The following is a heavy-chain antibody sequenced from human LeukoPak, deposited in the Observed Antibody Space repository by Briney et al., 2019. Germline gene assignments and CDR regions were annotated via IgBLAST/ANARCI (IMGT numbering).Heavy chain of an antibody. V-gene: IGHV1-18*04. J-gene: IGHJ3*02. Sequence: PWASVKVSCQASGYRIITYGISWVRQAPGQGLEWIGWISGDNGNRNYAQKLQGRVTMTTDTSTGTAYMELRSLRSDDTAVYYCARDPRYCSSTSCHNDAFDIWGQGTMVTVSS. CDR1: GYRIITYG. D-gene: IGHD2-2*01. CDR3: ARDPRYCSSTSCHNDAFDI. CDR2: ISGDNGNR.